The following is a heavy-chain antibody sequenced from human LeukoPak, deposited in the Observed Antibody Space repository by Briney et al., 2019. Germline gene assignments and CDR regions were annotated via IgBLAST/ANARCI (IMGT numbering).Heavy chain of an antibody. CDR3: ARESVTDISRQSDAFDI. CDR1: GFTFSSHW. CDR2: IKGDGSST. V-gene: IGHV3-74*01. Sequence: PGGPLRLSCAASGFTFSSHWMHWVRHAPGKGLVWVSRIKGDGSSTSYAESVKGRFTISRDNAKNTLDLQMNNLRVEDTAVYYCARESVTDISRQSDAFDIWGQGTMVTVS. J-gene: IGHJ3*02. D-gene: IGHD2-21*02.